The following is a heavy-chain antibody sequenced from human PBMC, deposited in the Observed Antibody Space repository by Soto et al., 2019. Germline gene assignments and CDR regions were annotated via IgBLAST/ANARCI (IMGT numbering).Heavy chain of an antibody. CDR2: INPKSGDT. J-gene: IGHJ4*02. CDR1: AYTFTAYQ. CDR3: ASGSTTGFLDD. D-gene: IGHD3-10*01. V-gene: IGHV1-2*02. Sequence: ASVKVSCKVSAYTFTAYQMHWVRQAPGQGLEWMGWINPKSGDTNPAQKFQGRVTVTRDMSISTAYVELSGLTSDDTAVYYCASGSTTGFLDDWGQGTLVTVSS.